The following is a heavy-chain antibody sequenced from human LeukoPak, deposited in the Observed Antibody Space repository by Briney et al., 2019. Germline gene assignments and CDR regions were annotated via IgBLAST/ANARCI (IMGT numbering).Heavy chain of an antibody. V-gene: IGHV3-33*08. CDR1: GFTFSSYA. Sequence: GGSLRLSCAASGFTFSSYAMSWVRQAPGKGLEWVAVIWYDGSNKYYADSVKGRFTISRDNSKNTLYLQMNSLRAEDTAVYYCARDSTHPYAFDIWGQGTMVTVSS. CDR2: IWYDGSNK. CDR3: ARDSTHPYAFDI. J-gene: IGHJ3*02.